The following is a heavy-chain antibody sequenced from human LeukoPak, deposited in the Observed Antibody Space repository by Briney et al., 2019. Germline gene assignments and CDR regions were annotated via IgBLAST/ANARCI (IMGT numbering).Heavy chain of an antibody. V-gene: IGHV4-61*01. Sequence: KASETLSLTCTVSGYFIRSGFYWSWIRQPPGKGLEWIGYIYYSGSTNYNPSLKSRVTISVDTSKNQFSLKLSSVTAADTAVYYCARGRSSGWGRYFDYWGQGTLVTVSS. CDR3: ARGRSSGWGRYFDY. CDR1: GYFIRSGFY. CDR2: IYYSGST. D-gene: IGHD6-19*01. J-gene: IGHJ4*02.